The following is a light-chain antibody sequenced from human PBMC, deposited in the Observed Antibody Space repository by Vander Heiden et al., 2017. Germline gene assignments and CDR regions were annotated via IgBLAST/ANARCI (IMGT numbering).Light chain of an antibody. V-gene: IGKV1-5*03. CDR3: HQYNSYSPST. CDR2: KAS. J-gene: IGKJ1*01. Sequence: IQMTQSPSTLAASVGDRVTITCRASQNINNWLAWYQQRPGKAPQLLIYKASTLESRVASRFSGSGSGTEFTLTISSLQPDDFATYYCHQYNSYSPSTFGQGTQVEIK. CDR1: QNINNW.